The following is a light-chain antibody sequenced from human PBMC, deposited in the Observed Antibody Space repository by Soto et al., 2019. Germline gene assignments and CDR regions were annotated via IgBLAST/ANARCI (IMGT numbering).Light chain of an antibody. CDR1: SRDVGGYNY. J-gene: IGLJ1*01. CDR3: RSYSNITTLYV. CDR2: NVF. V-gene: IGLV2-14*03. Sequence: QSVLTQPASVSGSPGQSITISCTGTSRDVGGYNYFSWYQKNPGKAPKLMIYNVFNRPSGVSDRFSGSKSGNTASLTISGLQAEDEADYYCRSYSNITTLYVFGTGTKVTVL.